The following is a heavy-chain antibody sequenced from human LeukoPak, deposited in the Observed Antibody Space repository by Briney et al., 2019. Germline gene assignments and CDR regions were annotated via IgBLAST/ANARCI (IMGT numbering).Heavy chain of an antibody. J-gene: IGHJ4*02. CDR3: ARRPNWWGPTYFDY. CDR2: IIPIFGTA. CDR1: GGTFSSYA. D-gene: IGHD2-8*02. V-gene: IGHV1-69*05. Sequence: SVKVSCKASGGTFSSYAISWVRQAPGQGLEWMGGIIPIFGTANYAQKFQGRVTITTDESTSTAYMELSSLRSEDTAVYYCARRPNWWGPTYFDYWGRGTLVTVSS.